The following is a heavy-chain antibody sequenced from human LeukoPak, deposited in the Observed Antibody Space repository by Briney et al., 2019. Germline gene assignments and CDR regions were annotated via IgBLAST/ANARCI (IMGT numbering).Heavy chain of an antibody. CDR3: ARQGYGGNPQGAADY. Sequence: SVKVSCKASGGTFSSYAISWVRQAPGQGLEWMGGIIPIFGTANYAQKFQGRVTITADESTSTAYMELSSPRSEDTAVYYCARQGYGGNPQGAADYWGQGTLVTVSS. V-gene: IGHV1-69*13. CDR2: IIPIFGTA. CDR1: GGTFSSYA. D-gene: IGHD4-23*01. J-gene: IGHJ4*02.